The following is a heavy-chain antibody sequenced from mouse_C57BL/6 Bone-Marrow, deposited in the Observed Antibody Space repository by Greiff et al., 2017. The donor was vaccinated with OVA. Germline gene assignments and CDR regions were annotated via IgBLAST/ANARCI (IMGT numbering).Heavy chain of an antibody. CDR3: ARGTIYYGYDDGFDY. V-gene: IGHV1-76*01. CDR2: IYPGSGNT. Sequence: VQLQQSGAELVRPGASVKLSCKASGYTFTDYYINWVKQRPGQGLEWIARIYPGSGNTYYNEKFKGKATLTAEKSSSTAYMQLSSLTSEDSAVYYCARGTIYYGYDDGFDYWGQGTTLTVSS. CDR1: GYTFTDYY. J-gene: IGHJ2*01. D-gene: IGHD2-2*01.